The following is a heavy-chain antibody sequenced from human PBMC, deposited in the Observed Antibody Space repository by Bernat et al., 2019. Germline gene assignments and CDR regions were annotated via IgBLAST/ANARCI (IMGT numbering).Heavy chain of an antibody. J-gene: IGHJ4*02. CDR1: GGTFSSYT. CDR3: ARALYSSSSSFYRDIDY. CDR2: IIPILGIA. Sequence: QVQLVQSGAEVKKPGSSVKVSCKASGGTFSSYTISWVRQAPGQGLEWMGRIIPILGIANYAQKFQGRVTITADKSTSTAYMELSSLRSEDTAVYYCARALYSSSSSFYRDIDYWGQGTLVTVSS. D-gene: IGHD6-6*01. V-gene: IGHV1-69*02.